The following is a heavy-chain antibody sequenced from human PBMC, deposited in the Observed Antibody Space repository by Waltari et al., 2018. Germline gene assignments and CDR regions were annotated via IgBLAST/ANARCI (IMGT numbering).Heavy chain of an antibody. CDR2: IYYDDRT. CDR1: GVSITSSDYY. D-gene: IGHD3-22*01. J-gene: IGHJ3*01. CDR3: ARQSHSFYYHTNGYFWHGFDV. Sequence: QVQLQESGPGLAKPSETLSLTCTVSGVSITSSDYYWCWVRQPPGKALEWVGTIYYDDRTEHNPSLRSPVTISLDTSKNEFSRTLSSVTAADTALFFCARQSHSFYYHTNGYFWHGFDVWGPGAMVTVSS. V-gene: IGHV4-39*01.